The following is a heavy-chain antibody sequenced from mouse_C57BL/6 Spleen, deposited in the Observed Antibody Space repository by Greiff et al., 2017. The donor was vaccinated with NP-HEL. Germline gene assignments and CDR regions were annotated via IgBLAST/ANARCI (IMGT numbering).Heavy chain of an antibody. CDR2: INPSSGYT. J-gene: IGHJ4*01. CDR1: GYTFTSYT. V-gene: IGHV1-4*01. D-gene: IGHD2-5*01. CDR3: ARYSNGAMDY. Sequence: VQLQQSGAELARPGASVKMSCKASGYTFTSYTMHWVKQRPGQGLEWIGYINPSSGYTKYNQKFKDKATLTADKSSSTAYMQLSSLTSEDSAVYYCARYSNGAMDYWGQGTSVTVSS.